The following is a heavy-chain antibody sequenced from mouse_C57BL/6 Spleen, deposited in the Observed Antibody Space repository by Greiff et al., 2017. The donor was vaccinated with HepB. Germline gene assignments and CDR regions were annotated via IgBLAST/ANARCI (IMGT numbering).Heavy chain of an antibody. Sequence: VQLQQPGAELVKPGASVKMSCKASGYTFTSYWITWVKQRPGQGLEWIGDIYPGSGSTNYNEKFKSKATLTVDTSSSTAYMQLSSLTSEDSAVYYCARSPLGSSYVYWYFDVWGTGTTVTVSS. CDR1: GYTFTSYW. CDR3: ARSPLGSSYVYWYFDV. J-gene: IGHJ1*03. D-gene: IGHD1-1*01. CDR2: IYPGSGST. V-gene: IGHV1-55*01.